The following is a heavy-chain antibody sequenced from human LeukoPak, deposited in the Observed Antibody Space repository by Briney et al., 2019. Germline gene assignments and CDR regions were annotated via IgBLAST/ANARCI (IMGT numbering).Heavy chain of an antibody. V-gene: IGHV1-8*01. J-gene: IGHJ4*02. CDR1: GYTFTSYD. Sequence: ASVKVSCKASGYTFTSYDINWVRQATGQGLEWMGWMNPNSGNTGYAQKFQGRVTMTRNTSISTAYMELSSLRSEDTAVYYCARGLMESDYYDSSGPRDYWGQGTLVTVSS. CDR2: MNPNSGNT. CDR3: ARGLMESDYYDSSGPRDY. D-gene: IGHD3-22*01.